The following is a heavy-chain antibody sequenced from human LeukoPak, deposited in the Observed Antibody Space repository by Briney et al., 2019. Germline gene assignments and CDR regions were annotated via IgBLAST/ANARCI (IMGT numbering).Heavy chain of an antibody. D-gene: IGHD1-26*01. J-gene: IGHJ4*02. CDR3: AKDGPTHYPYFDY. Sequence: GGSLRLSCAASGFTVSSKYMSWVRQAPGKGLEWVSVIYSGGSIYYADSVKGRFTTSRDNSKNTLYLQMNSLRAEDTAVYYCAKDGPTHYPYFDYWGQGTLVTVSS. CDR2: IYSGGSI. V-gene: IGHV3-53*01. CDR1: GFTVSSKY.